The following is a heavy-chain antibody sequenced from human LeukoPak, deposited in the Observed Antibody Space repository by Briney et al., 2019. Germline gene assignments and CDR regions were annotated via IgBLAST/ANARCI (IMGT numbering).Heavy chain of an antibody. CDR3: ARNHTYGDWNFDL. CDR1: GYSFTNYW. V-gene: IGHV5-51*01. CDR2: IYPVESDT. Sequence: GESLKISCKTSGYSFTNYWIGWVRQMPGKGLEWMGIIYPVESDTRYSPSFQGEVTISADKSISTAYLRWSSLKASDTAMYYCARNHTYGDWNFDLWARGTLVTVSS. J-gene: IGHJ2*01. D-gene: IGHD5-18*01.